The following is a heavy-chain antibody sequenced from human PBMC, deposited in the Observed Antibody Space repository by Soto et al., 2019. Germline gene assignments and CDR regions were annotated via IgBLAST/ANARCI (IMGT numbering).Heavy chain of an antibody. V-gene: IGHV1-69*06. D-gene: IGHD6-13*01. CDR1: GGTFSSYA. CDR3: ARDVSVAAAGTFYYYYGMDV. J-gene: IGHJ6*02. Sequence: SVKVFCKASGGTFSSYAISWVRQAPGQGLEWMGGIIPIFGTANYAQKFQGRVTITADKSTSTAYMELSSLRSEDTAVYYCARDVSVAAAGTFYYYYGMDVWGQGTTVTVSS. CDR2: IIPIFGTA.